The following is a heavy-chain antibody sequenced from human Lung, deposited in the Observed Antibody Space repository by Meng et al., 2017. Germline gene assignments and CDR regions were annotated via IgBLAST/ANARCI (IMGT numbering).Heavy chain of an antibody. CDR1: GGSITSSTW. Sequence: QGQLKESGPGLVKPSGTLSLTCAVSGGSITSSTWWSWVRQTPGKGLEWFGEIFHSGSTNYNPPLESRVTISVAKSKNQFSLKVYSVTAADTATYYCARSDISSSGRGDYWGQGILVTVSS. D-gene: IGHD1-26*01. CDR2: IFHSGST. J-gene: IGHJ4*02. CDR3: ARSDISSSGRGDY. V-gene: IGHV4-4*02.